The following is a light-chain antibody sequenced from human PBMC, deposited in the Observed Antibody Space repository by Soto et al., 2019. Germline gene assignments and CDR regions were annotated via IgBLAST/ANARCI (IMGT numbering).Light chain of an antibody. CDR2: GAS. J-gene: IGKJ1*01. Sequence: EIVLTQSPGTLSLSPGERATLSCRASQSVSSSYLAWYQQKPGQAPRLLIYGASSRATGIPDRFSGSGAGTDFTLTISRLEPEDLAVDYCQQYGSSPRTVGQGTNVEIK. V-gene: IGKV3-20*01. CDR1: QSVSSSY. CDR3: QQYGSSPRT.